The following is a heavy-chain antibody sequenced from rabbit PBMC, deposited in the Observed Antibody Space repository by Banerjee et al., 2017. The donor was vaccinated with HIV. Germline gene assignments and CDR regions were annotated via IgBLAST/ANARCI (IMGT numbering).Heavy chain of an antibody. CDR1: GFSFSSNYY. V-gene: IGHV1S40*01. J-gene: IGHJ4*01. Sequence: QSLEESGGDLVKPGASLTLTCTASGFSFSSNYYMCWVRQAPGKGLEWIACIYTGSSGSAYYASWAKGRFTISKTSSTTVTLQMTSLTAADTATYFCARAYAGYAAYDLWGQGTLVTV. CDR3: ARAYAGYAAYDL. D-gene: IGHD6-1*01. CDR2: IYTGSSGSA.